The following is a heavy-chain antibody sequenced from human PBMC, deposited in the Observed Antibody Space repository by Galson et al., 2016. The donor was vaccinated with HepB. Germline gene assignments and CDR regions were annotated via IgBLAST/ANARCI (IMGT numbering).Heavy chain of an antibody. D-gene: IGHD3-3*01. CDR3: AKASGSHARYYFDR. Sequence: LRLSCATSGFTFDDYIMHWVRQTPEKGLEWVSLINWDGRTTYYADSVQGRFTISRDNNRNSLSLHMNSLKSEDTALYYCAKASGSHARYYFDRWGQGTQVAVSA. CDR1: GFTFDDYI. V-gene: IGHV3-43*01. CDR2: INWDGRTT. J-gene: IGHJ4*02.